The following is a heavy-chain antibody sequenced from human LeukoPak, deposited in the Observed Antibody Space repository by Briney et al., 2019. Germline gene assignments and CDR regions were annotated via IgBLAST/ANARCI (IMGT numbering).Heavy chain of an antibody. V-gene: IGHV1-69*05. D-gene: IGHD3-22*01. CDR2: IIPIFGTA. Sequence: GASVKVSCKASGGTFSSYAISWVRQAPGQGLEWMGRIIPIFGTANCAQKFQGRVTITTDESTSTAYMELSSLRSEDTAVYYCARGAYDSSGYYPYNWFDPWGQGTLVTVSS. CDR1: GGTFSSYA. J-gene: IGHJ5*02. CDR3: ARGAYDSSGYYPYNWFDP.